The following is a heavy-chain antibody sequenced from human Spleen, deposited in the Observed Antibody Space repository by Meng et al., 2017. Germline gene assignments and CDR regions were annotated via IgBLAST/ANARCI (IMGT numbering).Heavy chain of an antibody. CDR2: TRNKANSYTT. V-gene: IGHV3-72*01. D-gene: IGHD3-10*01. Sequence: GESLKISCVASGSTFSDHSMDWVRQAPGKRLEWVGRTRNKANSYTTEYAASVNGRFTISRDGSEISLFLQMNSLTTEDTAVYYCATSSGGAFDIWGQGTMVTVSS. CDR1: GSTFSDHS. CDR3: ATSSGGAFDI. J-gene: IGHJ3*02.